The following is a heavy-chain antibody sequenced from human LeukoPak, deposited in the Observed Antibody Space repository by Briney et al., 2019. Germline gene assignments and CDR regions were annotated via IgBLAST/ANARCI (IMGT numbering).Heavy chain of an antibody. J-gene: IGHJ4*02. CDR2: IYYSGST. V-gene: IGHV4-59*06. D-gene: IGHD3-3*01. CDR3: ARALVYDFWSGYHSNYFDY. Sequence: PSETLSLTCTVSGGSISSYYWSWIRQHPGKGLEWIGYIYYSGSTYYNPSLKSRVTISVDTSKNQFSLKLSSVTAADTAVYYCARALVYDFWSGYHSNYFDYWGQGTLVTVSS. CDR1: GGSISSYY.